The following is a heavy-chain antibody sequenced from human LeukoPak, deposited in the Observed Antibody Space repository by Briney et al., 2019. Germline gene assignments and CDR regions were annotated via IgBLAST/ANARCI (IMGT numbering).Heavy chain of an antibody. V-gene: IGHV7-4-1*02. CDR3: ARKGIPYYDFWSGYYQNVYYYYGMDV. J-gene: IGHJ6*02. CDR2: INTNTGNP. D-gene: IGHD3-3*01. Sequence: PVASVKVSCTASGYTFTSYAMNWVRQAPGQGLEWMGWINTNTGNPTYAQGFTGRFVFSLDTSVSTAYLQISSLKAEDTAVYYCARKGIPYYDFWSGYYQNVYYYYGMDVWGQGTTVTVSS. CDR1: GYTFTSYA.